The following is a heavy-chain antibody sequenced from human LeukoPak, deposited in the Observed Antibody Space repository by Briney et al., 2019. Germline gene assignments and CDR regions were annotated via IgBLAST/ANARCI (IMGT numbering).Heavy chain of an antibody. V-gene: IGHV3-74*01. Sequence: GGSLRLSCAASGFTFSNYWMHWVRQTPGKGLVCVFRINTDGTGTSYADSVKGRFTISRDGAKNTLYLQMSGLRAEDTAVYYCARVKSGSYYPIDYWGQGTLVTVSS. CDR1: GFTFSNYW. D-gene: IGHD1-26*01. CDR2: INTDGTGT. J-gene: IGHJ4*02. CDR3: ARVKSGSYYPIDY.